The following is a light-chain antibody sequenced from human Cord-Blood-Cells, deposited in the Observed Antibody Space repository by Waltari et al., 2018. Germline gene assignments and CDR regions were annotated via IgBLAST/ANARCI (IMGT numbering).Light chain of an antibody. J-gene: IGKJ4*01. V-gene: IGKV1-33*01. CDR2: DAS. Sequence: DIQMTQSPSSLSASVGDRVTITCQASQDISNYLNWYQQKPGKAPKLLIYDASNLETGVPSMFSGSGSGTDFTFTISRLQPEDIATYYCQQYDNLPLTFGGGTKVEIK. CDR1: QDISNY. CDR3: QQYDNLPLT.